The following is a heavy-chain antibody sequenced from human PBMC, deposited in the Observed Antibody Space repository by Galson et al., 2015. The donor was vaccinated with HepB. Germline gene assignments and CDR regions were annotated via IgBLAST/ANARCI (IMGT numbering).Heavy chain of an antibody. CDR1: GYSFTSYW. J-gene: IGHJ4*02. V-gene: IGHV5-51*01. D-gene: IGHD3-22*01. CDR3: AAAEGNYYDSSGYFDY. CDR2: IYPGDSDT. Sequence: QSGAEVKKPGESLKISCKGSGYSFTSYWIGWVRQMPGKGLEWMGIIYPGDSDTRYSPSFQGQVTISADKSISTAYLQWSSLKASDTAMYYCAAAEGNYYDSSGYFDYWGQGTLVTVSS.